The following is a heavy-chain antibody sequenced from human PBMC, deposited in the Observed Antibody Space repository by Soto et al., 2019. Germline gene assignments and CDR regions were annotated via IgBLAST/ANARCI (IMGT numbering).Heavy chain of an antibody. CDR1: GFTFTSSA. CDR2: IVVGSGNT. J-gene: IGHJ4*02. V-gene: IGHV1-58*01. CDR3: AAGPGAWNYGY. D-gene: IGHD1-7*01. Sequence: QMQLVQSGPEVKKPGTSVKVSCKASGFTFTSSAVQWVRQARGQRLEWIGWIVVGSGNTNYAQKFQERVTITRYMSTSTAYMELSSLRSEDTAVYYCAAGPGAWNYGYWGQGTLVTVSS.